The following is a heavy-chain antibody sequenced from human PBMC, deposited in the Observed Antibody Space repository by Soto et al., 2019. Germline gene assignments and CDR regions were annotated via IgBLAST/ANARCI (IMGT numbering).Heavy chain of an antibody. J-gene: IGHJ6*02. CDR1: GYIFVNYG. V-gene: IGHV1-18*01. Sequence: QVQLVQSGDEVKKPGASVKVSCKASGYIFVNYGIALVRQAPGQGLEWMGWISPYTGNTHSATKIQGRLTMTTDTSTSTAYMDLGSLTSDDTAVYYCGMVDNYVTPTPQDVWGQGTTVTVSS. D-gene: IGHD3-16*01. CDR3: GMVDNYVTPTPQDV. CDR2: ISPYTGNT.